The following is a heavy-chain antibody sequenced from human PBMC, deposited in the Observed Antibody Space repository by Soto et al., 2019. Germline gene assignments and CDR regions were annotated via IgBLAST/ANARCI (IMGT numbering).Heavy chain of an antibody. V-gene: IGHV4-39*01. CDR1: GGSISSSSYY. CDR2: IYYSGST. J-gene: IGHJ4*02. Sequence: ETVSLTCXVSGGSISSSSYYWGWIRQPPGKGLEWIGSIYYSGSTYYNPSLKSRVTISVDTSKNQFSLKLSSVTAADTAVYYCARQGGIAVAGPSYWGQGTLVTVSS. CDR3: ARQGGIAVAGPSY. D-gene: IGHD6-19*01.